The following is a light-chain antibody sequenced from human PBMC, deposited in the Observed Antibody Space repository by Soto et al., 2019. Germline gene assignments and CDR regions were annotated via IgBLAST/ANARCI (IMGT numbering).Light chain of an antibody. V-gene: IGLV1-44*01. CDR2: EVS. CDR3: SSYTSSSLDV. J-gene: IGLJ1*01. Sequence: QSVLTQPPSASGTPGQRVTISCSGSSSNIGTNSVNWYQQLPETAPKLLIYEVSNRPSGVSNRFSGSKSGNTASLTISGLQAEDEADYYCSSYTSSSLDVFGTGTQLTVL. CDR1: SSNIGTNS.